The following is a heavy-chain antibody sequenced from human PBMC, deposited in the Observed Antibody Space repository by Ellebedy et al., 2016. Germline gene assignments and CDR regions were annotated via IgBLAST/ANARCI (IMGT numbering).Heavy chain of an antibody. D-gene: IGHD3-10*01. V-gene: IGHV4-30-4*01. Sequence: SETLSLTCTVSGGSISSYYWSWIRQPPGKGLEWIGYIYYSGSTYYNPSLKSRVTISVDTSKNQFSLKLSSVTAADTAVYYCARVAMSSSSGAFDIWGQGTMVTVSS. CDR1: GGSISSYY. CDR2: IYYSGST. CDR3: ARVAMSSSSGAFDI. J-gene: IGHJ3*02.